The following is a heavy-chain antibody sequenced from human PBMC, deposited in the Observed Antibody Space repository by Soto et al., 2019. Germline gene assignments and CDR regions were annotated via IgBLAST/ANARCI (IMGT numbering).Heavy chain of an antibody. V-gene: IGHV5-10-1*01. Sequence: PRESLKISCKGSGYSFTSYWISWVRQMPGKGLEWMGRIDPSDSYTNYSPSFQGHVTISADKSISTAYLQWSSLKASDTAMYYCARHGESYYDFWSGYSVRLSPPYFDYWGQGTLVTVSS. J-gene: IGHJ4*02. CDR1: GYSFTSYW. CDR3: ARHGESYYDFWSGYSVRLSPPYFDY. CDR2: IDPSDSYT. D-gene: IGHD3-3*01.